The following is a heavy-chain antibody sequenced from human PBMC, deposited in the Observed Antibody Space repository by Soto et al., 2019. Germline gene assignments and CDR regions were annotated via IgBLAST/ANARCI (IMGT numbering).Heavy chain of an antibody. D-gene: IGHD6-13*01. CDR1: GFTFSSYS. J-gene: IGHJ5*02. CDR3: ARTKQQLDWFDP. CDR2: ISSSSSYI. Sequence: GGSLRLSCAASGFTFSSYSMNWVRQAPGKGLEWVSSISSSSSYIYYADSVKGRFTISRDNAKNSLYLQMNSLRAEDTAVYYCARTKQQLDWFDPWGQGTLVTVFS. V-gene: IGHV3-21*01.